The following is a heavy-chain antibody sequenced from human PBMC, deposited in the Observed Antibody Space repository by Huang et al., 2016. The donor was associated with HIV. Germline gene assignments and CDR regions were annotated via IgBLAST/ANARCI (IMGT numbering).Heavy chain of an antibody. CDR3: ARGGYTYGFYWYFDL. Sequence: QVQLQESGPGLVKPSETLSLTCTVSSGSISDHYWSWLRQPPGKGLEWIGSIYYSGSTNYNSSLVSRVTMLLDTSENQLSLKCSSVTAADTAMYYCARGGYTYGFYWYFDLWGRGTLVTVSS. CDR1: SGSISDHY. CDR2: IYYSGST. V-gene: IGHV4-59*11. J-gene: IGHJ2*01. D-gene: IGHD5-18*01.